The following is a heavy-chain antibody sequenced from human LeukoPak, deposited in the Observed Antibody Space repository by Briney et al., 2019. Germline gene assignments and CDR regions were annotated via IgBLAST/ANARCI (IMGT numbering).Heavy chain of an antibody. CDR1: GGSISSSNW. D-gene: IGHD6-13*01. CDR3: ASKSSLRPHGFDP. Sequence: PSETLSLTCAVSGGSISSSNWWSWVRQPPGKGLEWIGEIYHSGSTNYNPSLKSRVTISVDKSKNQFSLKLSSVTAADTAVYYCASKSSLRPHGFDPWGQGTLVTVSS. V-gene: IGHV4-4*02. CDR2: IYHSGST. J-gene: IGHJ5*02.